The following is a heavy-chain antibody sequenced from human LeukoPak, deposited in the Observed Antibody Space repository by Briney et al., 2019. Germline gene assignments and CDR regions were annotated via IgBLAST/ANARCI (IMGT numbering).Heavy chain of an antibody. CDR2: ISGSGGST. D-gene: IGHD3-16*02. V-gene: IGHV3-23*01. Sequence: PGGSLRLSCAASGFTFSSYAMSWVRQAPGKGLEWVSAISGSGGSTYYADSVKGRFTISRDNSKNTLYLQMNSLRAEDTAVYYCAKAFPGLRVWGSYPDAFDIWGQGTMVTASS. CDR1: GFTFSSYA. CDR3: AKAFPGLRVWGSYPDAFDI. J-gene: IGHJ3*02.